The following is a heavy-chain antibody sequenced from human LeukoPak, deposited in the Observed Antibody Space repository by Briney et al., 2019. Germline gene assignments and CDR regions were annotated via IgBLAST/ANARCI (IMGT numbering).Heavy chain of an antibody. D-gene: IGHD4-17*01. CDR3: ARRDRHDYEGRYYGMDV. Sequence: GGSLRLSCAASGFTFRSFVMHWVRQAPGKGLEWVAAISYEDGTNKYYADSVKGRFTISRDNSKNTLYLQMNSLRADDTAVYYCARRDRHDYEGRYYGMDVWAQRTTVTVSS. V-gene: IGHV3-30-3*01. CDR2: ISYEDGTNK. J-gene: IGHJ6*02. CDR1: GFTFRSFV.